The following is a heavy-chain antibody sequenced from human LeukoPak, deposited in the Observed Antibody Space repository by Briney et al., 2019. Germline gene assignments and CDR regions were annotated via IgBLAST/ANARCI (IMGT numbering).Heavy chain of an antibody. V-gene: IGHV4-34*01. CDR1: GGSFSGYY. CDR2: INHSGST. Sequence: SETLSLTCAVYGGSFSGYYWSWIRQPPGKGLEWIGEINHSGSTNYNPSLKSRVTISVDTSKNQFSLKLSSVTAADTAVYYCARGSPADYDSLSGYPIKVYDYWGQGTLVTVSS. J-gene: IGHJ4*02. CDR3: ARGSPADYDSLSGYPIKVYDY. D-gene: IGHD3-3*01.